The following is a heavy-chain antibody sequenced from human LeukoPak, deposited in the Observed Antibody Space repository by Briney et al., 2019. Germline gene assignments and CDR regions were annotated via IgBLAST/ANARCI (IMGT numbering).Heavy chain of an antibody. D-gene: IGHD3-9*01. V-gene: IGHV3-23*01. CDR1: GFTFSSYA. CDR2: ISGSGGST. Sequence: GGSLRLSCAASGFTFSSYAMSWVRQAPGKGLEWVSAISGSGGSTYYADSVKGRFTISRDNSKNTLYLQMNSLRAEDTAVYYRAKSGGDYDILTGYHYFDYWGQGTLVTVSS. J-gene: IGHJ4*02. CDR3: AKSGGDYDILTGYHYFDY.